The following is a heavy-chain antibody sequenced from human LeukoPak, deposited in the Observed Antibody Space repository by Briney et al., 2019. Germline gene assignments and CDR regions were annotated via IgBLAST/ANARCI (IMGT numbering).Heavy chain of an antibody. CDR2: ISYDGSNK. CDR3: ARDVLDRGFGIFDY. D-gene: IGHD3-10*01. V-gene: IGHV3-30-3*01. Sequence: GGSLRLSCAGSGFTFSSYAMHWVRQAPGKGLEWVAVISYDGSNKYYADSVKGRFTISRDNSKNTLYLQMNSLGAEDTAVYYCARDVLDRGFGIFDYWGQGSLVTVSS. J-gene: IGHJ4*02. CDR1: GFTFSSYA.